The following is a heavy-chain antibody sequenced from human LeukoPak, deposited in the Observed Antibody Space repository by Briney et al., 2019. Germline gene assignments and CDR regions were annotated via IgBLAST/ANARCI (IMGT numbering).Heavy chain of an antibody. CDR2: ISSSSTI. CDR1: GFTFSSYS. CDR3: ARVGNADPFDY. V-gene: IGHV3-48*04. Sequence: GGSLRLSCAASGFTFSSYSMNWVRQAPGKGLEWVSYISSSSTIYYADSVKGRFTISRDNAKNSLYLQMNSLRAEDTAVYYCARVGNADPFDYWGQGTLVTVSS. D-gene: IGHD4-23*01. J-gene: IGHJ4*02.